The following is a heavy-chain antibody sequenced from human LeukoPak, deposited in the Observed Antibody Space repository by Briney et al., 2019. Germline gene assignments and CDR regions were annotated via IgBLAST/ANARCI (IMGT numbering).Heavy chain of an antibody. CDR2: ISGHSGNT. J-gene: IGHJ3*02. CDR1: GYTFTNYG. CDR3: ARDVLSGGLDVFDI. D-gene: IGHD3-10*01. Sequence: ASVKVSCKTSGYTFTNYGISWVRQAPGQGLAWMGWISGHSGNTKYAQRLQGRVIMTTDTSTSTAYMELRSLKSDDTAVYYCARDVLSGGLDVFDIWGQGTMVTVSS. V-gene: IGHV1-18*01.